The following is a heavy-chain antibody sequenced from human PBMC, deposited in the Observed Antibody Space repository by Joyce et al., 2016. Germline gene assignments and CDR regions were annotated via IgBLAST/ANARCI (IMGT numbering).Heavy chain of an antibody. CDR2: ISYDGSKK. Sequence: QVHLVESGGGVVQPGRSLRLSCAASAFTFSGYGMHWVRQAPGKGVEWVAVISYDGSKKCYVDSVKGRFTISRDNSKNTLYLQMNSLRAEDTAVYYCARRGPYNSSGIFDYWGQGTLVTVSS. J-gene: IGHJ4*02. D-gene: IGHD3-22*01. CDR1: AFTFSGYG. V-gene: IGHV3-30*03. CDR3: ARRGPYNSSGIFDY.